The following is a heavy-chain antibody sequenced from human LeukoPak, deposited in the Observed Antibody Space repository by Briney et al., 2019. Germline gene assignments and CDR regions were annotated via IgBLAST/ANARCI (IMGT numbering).Heavy chain of an antibody. Sequence: GGSLRLSCAASGFTVSSNYMSWVRQAPGKGLEWVSVIYSGGSTYYADSLKGRFTISRDNSKNTLYLQMNSLRAEDTAVYYCARDAVAGTRWNYYYYGMDVWGQGTTVTVSS. CDR2: IYSGGST. CDR1: GFTVSSNY. V-gene: IGHV3-53*01. CDR3: ARDAVAGTRWNYYYYGMDV. J-gene: IGHJ6*02. D-gene: IGHD6-19*01.